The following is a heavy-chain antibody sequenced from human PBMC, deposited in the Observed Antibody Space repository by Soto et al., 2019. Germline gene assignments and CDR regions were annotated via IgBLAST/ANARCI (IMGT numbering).Heavy chain of an antibody. J-gene: IGHJ4*02. CDR3: ARAGRYYYDSSGYSLGY. V-gene: IGHV1-69*01. D-gene: IGHD3-22*01. Sequence: QVQLVQSGAEVKKPGSSVKVSCKASGGTFSSYAISWVRQAPGQGLEWMGGIIPIFGTANYAQKLQGRVTITADESTSTAYMELSSLRSEDTAVYYCARAGRYYYDSSGYSLGYWGQGTLVTVSS. CDR1: GGTFSSYA. CDR2: IIPIFGTA.